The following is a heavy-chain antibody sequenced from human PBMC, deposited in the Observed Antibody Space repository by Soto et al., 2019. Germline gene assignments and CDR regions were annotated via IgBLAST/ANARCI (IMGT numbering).Heavy chain of an antibody. D-gene: IGHD2-15*01. J-gene: IGHJ4*02. CDR2: VNAGNGNT. CDR3: ARELQGLYYFDY. V-gene: IGHV1-3*01. CDR1: GYTFISYA. Sequence: ASVKVSCKASGYTFISYAIHWVRQAPGQRLEWMGWVNAGNGNTKYSQKFQGRVTITRDTSASTAYMELTSLRSEDTAVYYCARELQGLYYFDYWGQGTLVTVSS.